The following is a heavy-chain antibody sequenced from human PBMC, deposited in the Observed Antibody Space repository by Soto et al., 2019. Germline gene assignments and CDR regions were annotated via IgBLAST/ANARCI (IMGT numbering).Heavy chain of an antibody. CDR1: GGSISNHY. V-gene: IGHV4-59*11. CDR3: TRANGYFEY. D-gene: IGHD6-13*01. CDR2: IYYNGNT. Sequence: SETLSLTCTVSGGSISNHYWSWIRQPPGKGLEWIGYIYYNGNTNYNPSLKSRVTMSVDTSKNQISLKLSSVTAADTAVYYCTRANGYFEYWGQGTLFTVSS. J-gene: IGHJ4*02.